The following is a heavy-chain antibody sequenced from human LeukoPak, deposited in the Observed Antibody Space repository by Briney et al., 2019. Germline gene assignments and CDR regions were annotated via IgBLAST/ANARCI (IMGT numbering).Heavy chain of an antibody. J-gene: IGHJ4*02. CDR1: GYTFTSYD. Sequence: GASVKVSCKASGYTFTSYDIIWVRQATGQGLEWMGWMNPNSGNTGYAQKFQGRVTMTRNTSISTAYMELSSLRSEDTAVYYCARGRSPRFATMIVVVTKGYYFDYWGQGTLVTVSS. D-gene: IGHD3-22*01. V-gene: IGHV1-8*01. CDR2: MNPNSGNT. CDR3: ARGRSPRFATMIVVVTKGYYFDY.